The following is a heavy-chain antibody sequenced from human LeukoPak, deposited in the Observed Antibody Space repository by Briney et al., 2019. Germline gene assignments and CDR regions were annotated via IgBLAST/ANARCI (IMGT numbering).Heavy chain of an antibody. D-gene: IGHD4-17*01. Sequence: PSGTLSLTCAVSGGSISIANWWSWARQPPGKGLEWIGEIYLRGSATYNPSLKSRVTISVDESKNQFSLNLNSVTAADTAVYFCARNGDYSLDYWGPGTLVTVSS. CDR1: GGSISIANW. V-gene: IGHV4-4*02. CDR3: ARNGDYSLDY. CDR2: IYLRGSA. J-gene: IGHJ4*02.